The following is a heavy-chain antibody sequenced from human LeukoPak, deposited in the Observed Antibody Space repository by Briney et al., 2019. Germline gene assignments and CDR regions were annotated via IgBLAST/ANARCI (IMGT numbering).Heavy chain of an antibody. CDR1: GGSISSYY. V-gene: IGHV4-59*01. Sequence: SETLSLTCTVSGGSISSYYWSWIRQPPGKGLEWLGYIYYSGSTNYNPSLKSRVTISVDTSKNQFSLKLSSVTAADTAVYYCARDRYYYDSSGYLNYYGMDVWGQGTTVTVSS. CDR3: ARDRYYYDSSGYLNYYGMDV. J-gene: IGHJ6*02. D-gene: IGHD3-22*01. CDR2: IYYSGST.